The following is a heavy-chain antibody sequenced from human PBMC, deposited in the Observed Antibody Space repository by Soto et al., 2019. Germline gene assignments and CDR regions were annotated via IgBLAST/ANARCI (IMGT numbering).Heavy chain of an antibody. J-gene: IGHJ4*02. Sequence: QLQLQESGPGLVKPSETLSLTCTVSGGSISSSSYYWGWIRQPPGKGLEWIGSIYYSGSTYYNPSRKSRVTISVDTSKNQFSGKLSSVTAADTAVYYCARHTPAISISDHWGQGTLVTVSS. V-gene: IGHV4-39*01. CDR3: ARHTPAISISDH. CDR2: IYYSGST. CDR1: GGSISSSSYY. D-gene: IGHD2-15*01.